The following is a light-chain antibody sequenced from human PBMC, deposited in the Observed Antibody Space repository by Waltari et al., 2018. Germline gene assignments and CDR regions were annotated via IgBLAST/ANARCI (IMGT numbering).Light chain of an antibody. V-gene: IGLV4-69*01. CDR3: QTGGHGTWV. CDR1: SGHSSNV. CDR2: VNSDGSH. Sequence: QLVLTQSPSASASLGASVKLTCTLSSGHSSNVIAWHQQQAEKGPRYLMKVNSDGSHSKGDKIPDRVSGASSGAERYLTISNRQAEDEADYYCQTGGHGTWVFGGGTKLTVL. J-gene: IGLJ3*02.